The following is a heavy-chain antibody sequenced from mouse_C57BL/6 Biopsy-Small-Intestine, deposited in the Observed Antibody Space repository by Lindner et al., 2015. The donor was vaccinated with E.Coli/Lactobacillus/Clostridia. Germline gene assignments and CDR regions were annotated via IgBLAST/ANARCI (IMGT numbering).Heavy chain of an antibody. CDR2: INPNNGGT. D-gene: IGHD2-3*01. V-gene: IGHV1-22*01. CDR1: GYTFTDYN. Sequence: VQLQESGPELVKPGASVKMSCKASGYTFTDYNMHWVKQSHGKSLEWIGYINPNNGGTSYNQKFKGKATLTVNKSSSTAYMELRSLTSEDSAVYYCARWGYDGYSGAMDYWGQGTSVTVSS. CDR3: ARWGYDGYSGAMDY. J-gene: IGHJ4*01.